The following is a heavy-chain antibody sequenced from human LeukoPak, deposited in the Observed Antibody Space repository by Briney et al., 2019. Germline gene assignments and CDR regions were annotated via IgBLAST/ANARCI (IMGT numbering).Heavy chain of an antibody. CDR2: FIPIFGAA. D-gene: IGHD2-15*01. CDR1: GGTFSSYA. J-gene: IGHJ5*02. CDR3: ARTLGYCSGDSCFGNNWFDP. Sequence: ASVKVSCKASGGTFSSYAISWVRQAPGQGREWMGGFIPIFGAANYAQKLQGRGTITGDKSTSTAYLELSSLRSEDTAVYYCARTLGYCSGDSCFGNNWFDPWGQGTLVTVSS. V-gene: IGHV1-69*06.